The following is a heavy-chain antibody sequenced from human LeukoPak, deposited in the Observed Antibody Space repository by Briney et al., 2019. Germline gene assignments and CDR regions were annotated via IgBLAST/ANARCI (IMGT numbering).Heavy chain of an antibody. CDR3: AKEDEGATTVDY. CDR2: IRYDGSNK. D-gene: IGHD1-26*01. CDR1: GFTFSSYG. V-gene: IGHV3-30*02. Sequence: GGSLRLSCAASGFTFSSYGMHWVRQALGKGLEWVAFIRYDGSNKYYADSVKGRFTISRDNSKNTLYLQMNSLRAEDTAVYYCAKEDEGATTVDYWGQGTLVTVSS. J-gene: IGHJ4*02.